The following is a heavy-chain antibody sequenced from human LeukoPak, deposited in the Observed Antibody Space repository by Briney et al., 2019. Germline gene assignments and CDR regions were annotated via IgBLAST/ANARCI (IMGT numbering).Heavy chain of an antibody. J-gene: IGHJ4*02. CDR2: VNHSGST. CDR1: GGSFSAYY. D-gene: IGHD5-18*01. V-gene: IGHV4-34*01. CDR3: ARGRVRGYSYGFDY. Sequence: SETLSLTCAVFGGSFSAYYWSWIRQPPGKGLEWIGEVNHSGSTNYNPSLKSRVTISVDTSKNQFSLKLSSVTAADTAVYYCARGRVRGYSYGFDYWGQGTLVTVSS.